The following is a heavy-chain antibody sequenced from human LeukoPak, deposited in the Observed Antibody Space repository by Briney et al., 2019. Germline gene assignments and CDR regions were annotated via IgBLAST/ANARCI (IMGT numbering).Heavy chain of an antibody. D-gene: IGHD3-22*01. V-gene: IGHV4-39*01. CDR3: ARHGNYYDTSQSDP. J-gene: IGHJ5*02. Sequence: PSETLSLTCTVSGGSISSGSYYWSWIRQPPGKGLEWIGSVYHSGSTYYNPSLKSRVTISVDTSKDQFSLELSSVTAADTAVYYCARHGNYYDTSQSDPWGQGTLVTVSS. CDR2: VYHSGST. CDR1: GGSISSGSYY.